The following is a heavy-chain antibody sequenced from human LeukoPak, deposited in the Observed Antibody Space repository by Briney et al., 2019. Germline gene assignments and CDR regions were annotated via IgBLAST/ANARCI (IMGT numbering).Heavy chain of an antibody. CDR1: GFTFSSYA. D-gene: IGHD3-10*01. Sequence: AGGSLRLSCAASGFTFSSYAMHWVRQAPGKGLEYVSAISSNGGSTYYANSVKGRFTISRDNSKNTLYLQMGSLRAEDMAVYYCARVHTRWAMVRGVTSPFDYWGQGTLVTVS. V-gene: IGHV3-64*01. CDR2: ISSNGGST. J-gene: IGHJ4*02. CDR3: ARVHTRWAMVRGVTSPFDY.